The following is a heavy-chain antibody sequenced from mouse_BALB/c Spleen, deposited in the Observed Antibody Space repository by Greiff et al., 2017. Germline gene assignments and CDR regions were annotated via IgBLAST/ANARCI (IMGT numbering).Heavy chain of an antibody. Sequence: VKVVESGPGLVAPSQSLSITCTVSGFSLTSYGVHWVRQPPGKGLEWLGVIWAGGSTNYNSALMSRLSISKDNSKSQVFLKMNSLQTDDTAMYYCATKNYYGSLDYAMDYWGQGTSVTVSS. CDR2: IWAGGST. CDR3: ATKNYYGSLDYAMDY. V-gene: IGHV2-9*02. J-gene: IGHJ4*01. CDR1: GFSLTSYG. D-gene: IGHD1-1*01.